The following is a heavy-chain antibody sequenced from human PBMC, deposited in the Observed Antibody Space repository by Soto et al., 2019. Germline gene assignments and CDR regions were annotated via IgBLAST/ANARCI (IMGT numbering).Heavy chain of an antibody. D-gene: IGHD1-1*01. J-gene: IGHJ4*02. CDR1: GFTFSNYA. Sequence: GGSLRLACAASGFTFSNYAMNWVRQAPGRGLEWVSTINPSGGATYYADSVKGRFTISRDNSKNTLYLQINSLRAEDTAVYYCAPRQTGTTXVDSWGQGPLVTVSS. CDR2: INPSGGAT. V-gene: IGHV3-23*01. CDR3: APRQTGTTXVDS.